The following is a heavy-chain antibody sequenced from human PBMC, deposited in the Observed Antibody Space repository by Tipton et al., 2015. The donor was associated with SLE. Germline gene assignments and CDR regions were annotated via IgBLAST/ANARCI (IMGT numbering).Heavy chain of an antibody. D-gene: IGHD5-12*01. CDR1: GGSLSSYY. CDR2: VYISGNT. Sequence: TLSLTCTVSGGSLSSYYWNWIRQAAGKGLEWTGRVYISGNTNYNPPVQSRVTMSVDTSKNQFSLKLNSVTAADTAVYYCARGLSGGKGYWGQGTLVTVSS. J-gene: IGHJ4*02. V-gene: IGHV4-4*07. CDR3: ARGLSGGKGY.